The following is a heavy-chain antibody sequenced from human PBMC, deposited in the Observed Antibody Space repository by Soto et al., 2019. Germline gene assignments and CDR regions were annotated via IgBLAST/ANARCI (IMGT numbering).Heavy chain of an antibody. CDR1: GGSISSGDYY. CDR2: IYYSGST. D-gene: IGHD3-16*02. V-gene: IGHV4-30-4*01. CDR3: AREELSLFGGFDY. Sequence: PSETLSLTCTVSGGSISSGDYYWSWIRQPPGKGLEWIGYIYYSGSTYYNPSLKIRVTISVDTSKNQFSLKPSSVTAADTAVYYCAREELSLFGGFDYWGQGTLVTVSS. J-gene: IGHJ4*02.